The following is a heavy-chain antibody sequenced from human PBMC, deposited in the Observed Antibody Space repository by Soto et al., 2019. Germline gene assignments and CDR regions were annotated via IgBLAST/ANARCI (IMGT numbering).Heavy chain of an antibody. J-gene: IGHJ6*02. D-gene: IGHD4-17*01. Sequence: GGSLRLSCAASGFTFSSYGMHWVRQAPGKGLEWVAVIWYDGSNKYYADSVKGRFTISRDNSKNTLYLQMNSLRAEDTAVYYCARDPSRPLTTVTTGPPGYYYYGMDVWGQGTTVTVSS. CDR3: ARDPSRPLTTVTTGPPGYYYYGMDV. CDR1: GFTFSSYG. CDR2: IWYDGSNK. V-gene: IGHV3-33*01.